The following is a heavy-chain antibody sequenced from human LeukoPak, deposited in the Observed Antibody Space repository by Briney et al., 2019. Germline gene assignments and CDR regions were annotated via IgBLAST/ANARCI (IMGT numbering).Heavy chain of an antibody. CDR3: TRHNRYSGVFDY. Sequence: PGGSLRLSCAASGLTFSGSAMHWVRQASGKGLEWVGRIRSKANSYATAYAASVKGRFTISRDDSKNTAYLQMNSLKTEDTAVYYCTRHNRYSGVFDYWGQGTLVTVSS. CDR1: GLTFSGSA. V-gene: IGHV3-73*01. D-gene: IGHD3-10*01. J-gene: IGHJ4*02. CDR2: IRSKANSYAT.